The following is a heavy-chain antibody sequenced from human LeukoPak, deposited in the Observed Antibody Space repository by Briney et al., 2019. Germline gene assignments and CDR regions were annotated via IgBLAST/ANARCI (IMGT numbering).Heavy chain of an antibody. Sequence: QSGGSLRLSCAASGFTFSSYAMHWVRQAPGKGLEWVAVISYDGSNKYYADSVKGRFTIPRDNSKNTLYLQMNSLRAEDTAVYYCARDGEERWLQLQYYFDYWGQGTLVTVSS. CDR2: ISYDGSNK. D-gene: IGHD5-24*01. CDR3: ARDGEERWLQLQYYFDY. CDR1: GFTFSSYA. V-gene: IGHV3-30*04. J-gene: IGHJ4*02.